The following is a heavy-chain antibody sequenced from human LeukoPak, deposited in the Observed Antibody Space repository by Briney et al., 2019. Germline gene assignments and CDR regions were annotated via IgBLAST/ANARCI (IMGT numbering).Heavy chain of an antibody. V-gene: IGHV3-7*01. CDR2: IKQDGSEK. J-gene: IGHJ4*02. D-gene: IGHD2-21*02. Sequence: GGSLRLSRAASGFTFSSYWMSWVRQAPGKGLEWVANIKQDGSEKYYVDSVKGRFTISRDNAKNSLYLQMNSLRAEDTAVYYCARDGSRGNLVTAPDYWGQGTLVTVSS. CDR3: ARDGSRGNLVTAPDY. CDR1: GFTFSSYW.